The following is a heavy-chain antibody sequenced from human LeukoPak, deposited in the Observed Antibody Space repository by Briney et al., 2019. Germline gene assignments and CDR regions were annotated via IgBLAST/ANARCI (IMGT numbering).Heavy chain of an antibody. Sequence: AGSLILSCAASGFTFSSYEMSWVRQAPGGGVEWGSYISSSGSTIYYADSVKGRFTISRDNAKNSLYLQMNSLRAEDTAVYYGARDYGQDRYCDWLFAHPDYWGQGTLVTVSS. J-gene: IGHJ4*02. CDR2: ISSSGSTI. D-gene: IGHD3-9*01. CDR3: ARDYGQDRYCDWLFAHPDY. CDR1: GFTFSSYE. V-gene: IGHV3-48*03.